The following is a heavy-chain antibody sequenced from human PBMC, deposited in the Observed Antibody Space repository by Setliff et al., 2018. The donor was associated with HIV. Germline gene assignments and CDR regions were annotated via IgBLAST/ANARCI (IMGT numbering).Heavy chain of an antibody. V-gene: IGHV1-8*01. CDR1: ATFTNVD. Sequence: ASVKVSCKASATFTNVDIHWVRRATGQGLEWMGWMNPNSGVSGYGQKFQGRVTMTRDTSISTAYMELSSLTSEDTAVYYCARGKGVGGVIITGGLDVWGKGTTVTVSS. D-gene: IGHD3-10*01. CDR2: MNPNSGVS. J-gene: IGHJ6*04. CDR3: ARGKGVGGVIITGGLDV.